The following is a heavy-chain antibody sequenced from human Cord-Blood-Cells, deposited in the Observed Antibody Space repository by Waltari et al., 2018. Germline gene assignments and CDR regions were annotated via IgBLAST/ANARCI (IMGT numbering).Heavy chain of an antibody. CDR3: ARYAPHPTYYYDSSGYYYYFDY. CDR2: IYPGDSDT. CDR1: GYSFTSYW. V-gene: IGHV5-51*01. J-gene: IGHJ4*02. Sequence: EVQLVQSGAEVKKPGESLKISCKGSGYSFTSYWIGWVRQMPGKGLEWMGIIYPGDSDTRYSPSFQGQVTISADKSISTAYLQWSSLKASDTAMYYCARYAPHPTYYYDSSGYYYYFDYWGQGTLVTVSS. D-gene: IGHD3-22*01.